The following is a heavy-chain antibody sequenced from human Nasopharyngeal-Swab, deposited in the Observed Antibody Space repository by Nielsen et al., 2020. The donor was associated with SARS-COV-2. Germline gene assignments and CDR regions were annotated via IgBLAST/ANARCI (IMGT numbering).Heavy chain of an antibody. Sequence: WVRQAPGQGLEWMGGIIPIFGTANYAQKFQGGVTITADKSTSTAYMELSSLRSEDTAVYYCARDENYYDSSGYYLVRAAFDIWGQGTMVTVSS. CDR2: IIPIFGTA. D-gene: IGHD3-22*01. V-gene: IGHV1-69*06. CDR3: ARDENYYDSSGYYLVRAAFDI. J-gene: IGHJ3*02.